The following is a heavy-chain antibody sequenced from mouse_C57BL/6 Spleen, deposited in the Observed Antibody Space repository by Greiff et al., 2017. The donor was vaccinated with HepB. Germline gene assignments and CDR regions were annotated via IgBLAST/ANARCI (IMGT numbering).Heavy chain of an antibody. CDR3: ARLGLYYFDY. Sequence: VQLQQSGPELVKPGASVKISCKASGYTFTDYYMNWVKQSHGKSLEWIGDINPNNGGTSYNQKFKGKATLTVDKSSSTAYMELRSLTSEDSAVYYCARLGLYYFDYWGQGTSVTVSS. CDR2: INPNNGGT. CDR1: GYTFTDYY. D-gene: IGHD2-1*01. J-gene: IGHJ4*01. V-gene: IGHV1-26*01.